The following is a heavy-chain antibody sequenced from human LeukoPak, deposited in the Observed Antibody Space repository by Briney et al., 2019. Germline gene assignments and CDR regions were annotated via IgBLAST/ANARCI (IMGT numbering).Heavy chain of an antibody. D-gene: IGHD3-10*01. CDR2: ISSNGGRT. J-gene: IGHJ6*02. V-gene: IGHV3-64*01. Sequence: PGGSLRLACAASGFTFSSDTMHWVRQAPGKGLEYVSGISSNGGRTYYANSVKGRFTISRDSSKNTLYLQMGSLRAEDMAVYYCARGRSYYTDYYYYGMDVWGQGTTATVSS. CDR1: GFTFSSDT. CDR3: ARGRSYYTDYYYYGMDV.